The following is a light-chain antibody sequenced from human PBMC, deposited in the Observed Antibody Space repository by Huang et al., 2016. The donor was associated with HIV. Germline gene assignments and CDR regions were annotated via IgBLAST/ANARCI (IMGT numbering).Light chain of an antibody. CDR2: WSS. CDR3: QQFFTTPLT. V-gene: IGKV4-1*01. Sequence: DIVLTQSPDSLTVSLGERATVRCKSSHSLLNSDNKNYLAWYQLETWQSPKLLIYWSSTRESGVPDRFSGYGSGSNFTLAINNLQAEDVAIYYCQQFFTTPLTFGGGTKVEI. J-gene: IGKJ4*01. CDR1: HSLLNSDNKNY.